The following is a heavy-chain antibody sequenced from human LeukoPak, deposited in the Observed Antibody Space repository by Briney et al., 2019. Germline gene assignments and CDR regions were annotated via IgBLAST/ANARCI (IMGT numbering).Heavy chain of an antibody. D-gene: IGHD3-10*02. CDR1: GFIVTGDH. CDR2: ISHDGSTK. Sequence: GGSLRLSCAASGFIVTGDHMIWVRQAPGKGLEWVAVISHDGSTKYYADSVTGRFTISRDNAKSSLYLQMNSLRAEDTAVYYCAELGITMIGGVWGKGTTVTISS. J-gene: IGHJ6*04. CDR3: AELGITMIGGV. V-gene: IGHV3-30-3*01.